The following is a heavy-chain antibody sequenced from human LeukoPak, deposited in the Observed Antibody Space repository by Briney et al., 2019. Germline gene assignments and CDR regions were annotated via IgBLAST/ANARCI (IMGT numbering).Heavy chain of an antibody. CDR3: ARGRGSPDY. J-gene: IGHJ4*02. Sequence: SETLSLTCTVSGGSISSYYWSWIRQPPGKGLEWIGYIYYSGSTNYNPSPKSRVTISVDTSKNQFSLKLSSVTAADTALYYCARGRGSPDYWGQGSLVTVSA. V-gene: IGHV4-59*01. D-gene: IGHD6-13*01. CDR1: GGSISSYY. CDR2: IYYSGST.